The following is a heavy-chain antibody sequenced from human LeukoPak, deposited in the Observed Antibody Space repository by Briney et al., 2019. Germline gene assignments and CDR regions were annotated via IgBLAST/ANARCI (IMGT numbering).Heavy chain of an antibody. V-gene: IGHV1-69*13. CDR3: ARGSDAEGPDY. CDR1: GGTFSSYA. CDR2: IIPIFGTA. J-gene: IGHJ4*02. D-gene: IGHD3-10*01. Sequence: VKVSYQHSGGTFSSYAISWVRPAPRQERKWMGGIIPIFGTANYAQKFQGRVTITADESTSTAYMELSSLRSEDTAVYYCARGSDAEGPDYCGQGNLVTVSS.